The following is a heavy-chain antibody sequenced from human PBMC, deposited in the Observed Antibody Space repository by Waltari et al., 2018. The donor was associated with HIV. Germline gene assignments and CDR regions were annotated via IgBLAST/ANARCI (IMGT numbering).Heavy chain of an antibody. J-gene: IGHJ6*02. CDR3: ARDLGYCRGGSCNRLSRYYYGMDV. D-gene: IGHD2-15*01. Sequence: GFTFSSYAMHWVRQAPGKGLEWVAVISYDGRNKDDAGSVKGRFTFSKDTSKNTLYLQMNGLRAEDTAVYYCARDLGYCRGGSCNRLSRYYYGMDVWGQGTTVTVAS. CDR2: ISYDGRNK. V-gene: IGHV3-30-3*01. CDR1: GFTFSSYA.